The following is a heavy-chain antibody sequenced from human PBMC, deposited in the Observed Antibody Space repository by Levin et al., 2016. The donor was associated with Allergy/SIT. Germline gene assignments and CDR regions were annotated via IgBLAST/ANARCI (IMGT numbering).Heavy chain of an antibody. CDR1: GGSISSGGYS. CDR2: IYHSGST. V-gene: IGHV4-30-2*01. J-gene: IGHJ6*02. Sequence: SETLSLTCAVSGGSISSGGYSWNWIRQPPGKGLEWIGYIYHSGSTYYNPSLKSRVTISVDTSKNQFSLKLSSVTAADTAVYYCARDVRYYYGVDVWGQGTTVTVSS. CDR3: ARDVRYYYGVDV. D-gene: IGHD2-8*01.